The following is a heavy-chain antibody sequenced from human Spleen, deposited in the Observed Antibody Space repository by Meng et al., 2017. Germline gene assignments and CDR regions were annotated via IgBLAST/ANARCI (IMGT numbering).Heavy chain of an antibody. D-gene: IGHD3-10*01. CDR2: ISYDGSNK. J-gene: IGHJ6*02. CDR1: GFTFSSYA. Sequence: GESLKISCAASGFTFSSYAMHWVRQAPGKGLEWVAVISYDGSNKYYADSVKGRFTISRDNSKNTLYLQMNSLRAEDTAVYYCARDRYGSGSYFGYYYYGMDVWGQGTTVTVSS. CDR3: ARDRYGSGSYFGYYYYGMDV. V-gene: IGHV3-30*01.